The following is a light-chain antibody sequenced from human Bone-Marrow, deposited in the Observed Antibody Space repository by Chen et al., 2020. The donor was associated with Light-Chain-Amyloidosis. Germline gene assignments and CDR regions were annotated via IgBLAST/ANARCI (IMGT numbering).Light chain of an antibody. Sequence: SYVLTQPSSVSAAPAQTATLACGGNNIGSTSVHWYQQTPGQAPLLVVYDDSDRPSGIPARLSGSNSGNTATLTISRVEAGDEADYYCQVWDRSSDRPVFGGGTKLTVL. J-gene: IGLJ3*02. CDR2: DDS. CDR3: QVWDRSSDRPV. V-gene: IGLV3-21*02. CDR1: NIGSTS.